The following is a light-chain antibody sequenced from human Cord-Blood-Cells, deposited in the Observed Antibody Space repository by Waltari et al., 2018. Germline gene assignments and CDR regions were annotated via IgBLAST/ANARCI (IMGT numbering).Light chain of an antibody. CDR2: GAS. J-gene: IGKJ4*01. CDR1: QSVRSSY. V-gene: IGKV3-20*01. CDR3: QQYGSSLALT. Sequence: EIVLTQSPGTLSLSPGERATLSCRASQSVRSSYLAWYQQKPGQAPMLLIYGASSRATGIPDRFSGSGSGTDFTLTISRLEPEDFAVYYCQQYGSSLALTFGGGTKVEIK.